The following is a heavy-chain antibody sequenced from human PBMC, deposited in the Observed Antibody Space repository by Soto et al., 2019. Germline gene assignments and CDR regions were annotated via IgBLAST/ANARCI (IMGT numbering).Heavy chain of an antibody. J-gene: IGHJ6*02. CDR2: IYSGGST. D-gene: IGHD3-10*01. CDR1: GFTVSSNY. V-gene: IGHV3-53*01. Sequence: GGSLRLSCAASGFTVSSNYMSWVRQAPGKGLEWVSVIYSGGSTYYADSVKGRFTISRDNSKNTLYLQMNSLRAEDTAVYYCARYFGSGSYQDYYYYGMDVWGQGTTVTVSS. CDR3: ARYFGSGSYQDYYYYGMDV.